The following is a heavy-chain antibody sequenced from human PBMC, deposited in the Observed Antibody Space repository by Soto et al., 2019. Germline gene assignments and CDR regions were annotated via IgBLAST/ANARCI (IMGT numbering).Heavy chain of an antibody. D-gene: IGHD6-19*01. CDR1: GFTFSSYA. J-gene: IGHJ4*02. Sequence: EVQLLESGGGLVQPGGSLRLSCAASGFTFSSYAMSWVRQAPGKALEWVSAISGSGGSKYYAESVKGRFTISRDNSKNTPYLQMSSLRAEDTAVYYCAKERSSGWYVGYFDYWGQGTLVTVSS. CDR3: AKERSSGWYVGYFDY. V-gene: IGHV3-23*01. CDR2: ISGSGGSK.